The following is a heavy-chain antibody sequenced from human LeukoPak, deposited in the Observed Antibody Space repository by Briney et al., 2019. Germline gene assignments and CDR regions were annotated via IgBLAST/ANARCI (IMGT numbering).Heavy chain of an antibody. Sequence: GGSLRLSCAASGFTFSSYAMSWVRQAPGKGLEWVSGISGSGGSTYYADSVKGRFTISRDNSKNTLYLQMNSLRAEDTAVYYCAKDAYYDFWSGYYGYWGQGTLVTVSS. J-gene: IGHJ4*02. V-gene: IGHV3-23*01. CDR2: ISGSGGST. CDR3: AKDAYYDFWSGYYGY. D-gene: IGHD3-3*01. CDR1: GFTFSSYA.